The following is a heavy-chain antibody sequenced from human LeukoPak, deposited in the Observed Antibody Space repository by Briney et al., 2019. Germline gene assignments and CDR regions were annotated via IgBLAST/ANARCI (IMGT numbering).Heavy chain of an antibody. V-gene: IGHV4-4*07. CDR1: GGSISSYY. CDR3: ARDFHYYDSSGYYYADAFDI. J-gene: IGHJ3*02. Sequence: SETLSLTCSVSGGSISSYYWSWIRQPAGKGLEWIGRFYTSRNTNYNPSLKSRVTMSVDTSKNQFSLTLSSVTAADTAVYYCARDFHYYDSSGYYYADAFDIWGQGTMVTVSS. D-gene: IGHD3-22*01. CDR2: FYTSRNT.